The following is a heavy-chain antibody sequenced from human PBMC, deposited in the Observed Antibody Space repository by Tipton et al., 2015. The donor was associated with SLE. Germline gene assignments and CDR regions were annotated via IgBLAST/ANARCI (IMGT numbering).Heavy chain of an antibody. D-gene: IGHD6-13*01. CDR2: ISAYNGKT. CDR1: GYTFTSYG. J-gene: IGHJ6*02. CDR3: ARGASSSWYTSYYYYGMDV. V-gene: IGHV1-18*01. Sequence: QSGAEVKKPGASVKVSCKASGYTFTSYGISWVRQAPGQGLEWLGWISAYNGKTNYAQKLQGRVTLTTDTSTSTAYMELRSLRSDDTAEYYCARGASSSWYTSYYYYGMDVWGQGTTVTVSS.